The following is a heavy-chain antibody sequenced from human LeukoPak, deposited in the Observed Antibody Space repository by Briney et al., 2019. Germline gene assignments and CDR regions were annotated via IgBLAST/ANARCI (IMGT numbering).Heavy chain of an antibody. J-gene: IGHJ4*02. CDR2: ISSSSSYI. CDR1: GFTFSSYI. CDR3: ARDRYGSGSFTDY. D-gene: IGHD3-10*01. V-gene: IGHV3-21*01. Sequence: GGSLRLSCAASGFTFSSYIMNWVRQAPGKGLEWVSSISSSSSYIYYADSVKGRFTISRDNAKNSLYLQMNSLRAEDTAVYYCARDRYGSGSFTDYWGQGTLVTVSS.